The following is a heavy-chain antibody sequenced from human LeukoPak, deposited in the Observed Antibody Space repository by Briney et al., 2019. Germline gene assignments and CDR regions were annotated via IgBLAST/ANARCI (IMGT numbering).Heavy chain of an antibody. J-gene: IGHJ4*02. CDR2: ISSSSSYI. D-gene: IGHD2-15*01. CDR1: GFTFSSYS. Sequence: GGSLRLSCAASGFTFSSYSMNWVRQAPGKGLEWVSSISSSSSYIYYADSVKGRFTISRDNAKNSLYLQMNSLRAEDTAVYYCARVGGSGLYYFDYWGQGTLVTVSS. V-gene: IGHV3-21*01. CDR3: ARVGGSGLYYFDY.